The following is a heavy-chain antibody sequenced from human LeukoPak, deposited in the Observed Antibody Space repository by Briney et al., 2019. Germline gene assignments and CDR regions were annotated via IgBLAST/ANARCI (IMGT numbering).Heavy chain of an antibody. CDR3: ARGGKATVVTM. CDR2: IYSSGTT. Sequence: KSSETLSLTCSVSGGSINSYYWSWIRQPAGKGLEWIGRIYSSGTTNYNPSLKSRVSMSVDTSKNQFSLMLSSVTAADAAVYYCARGGKATVVTMWGQGILATVSS. CDR1: GGSINSYY. D-gene: IGHD4-23*01. V-gene: IGHV4-4*07. J-gene: IGHJ4*02.